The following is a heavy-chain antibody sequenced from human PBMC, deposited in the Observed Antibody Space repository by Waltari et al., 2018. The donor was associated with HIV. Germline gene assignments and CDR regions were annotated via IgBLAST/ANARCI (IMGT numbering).Heavy chain of an antibody. V-gene: IGHV3-30*16. CDR1: GFTFSSYA. Sequence: VQLVASGGGVVQSGRSLRLSCAASGFTFSSYAMHWVRQAPGKGPRWGAVISYGGSKKSYAASVKGRFTISRDNSKNTLYLQMNSLRAEDTAVYFCASALRIVAANDYWGQGTLVTVSS. CDR3: ASALRIVAANDY. CDR2: ISYGGSKK. J-gene: IGHJ4*02. D-gene: IGHD6-13*01.